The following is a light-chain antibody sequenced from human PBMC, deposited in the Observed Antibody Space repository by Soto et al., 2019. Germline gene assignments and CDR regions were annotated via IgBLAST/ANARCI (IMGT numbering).Light chain of an antibody. Sequence: DIQMTQSPSTLSASVGDRVTITCRASESISGYLAWYQQKPGKAPKLLIYDVSSLESGVPSRFSGSGSGTEFTLTISSLQPDDFATYYCQHLVTFGQGTKVDI. CDR1: ESISGY. CDR3: QHLVT. V-gene: IGKV1-5*01. J-gene: IGKJ1*01. CDR2: DVS.